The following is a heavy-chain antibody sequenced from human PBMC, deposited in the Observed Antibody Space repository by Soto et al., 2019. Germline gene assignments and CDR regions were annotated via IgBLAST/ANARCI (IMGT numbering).Heavy chain of an antibody. Sequence: GESLKISCRGSGYSFTSYWISWVRQMPGKGLEWMGRIDPSDSYTNYSPSFQGHVTISADKSISTAYLQWSSLKASDTAMYYCASISSGWSSYGMDVWGQGTTVTVSS. V-gene: IGHV5-10-1*01. J-gene: IGHJ6*02. D-gene: IGHD6-19*01. CDR1: GYSFTSYW. CDR2: IDPSDSYT. CDR3: ASISSGWSSYGMDV.